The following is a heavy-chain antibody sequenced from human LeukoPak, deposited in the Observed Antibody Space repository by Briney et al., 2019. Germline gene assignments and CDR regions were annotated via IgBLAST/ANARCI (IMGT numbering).Heavy chain of an antibody. J-gene: IGHJ4*02. D-gene: IGHD5-18*01. Sequence: GASVKVSCKXSGYTFTSYYITWVRQAPGQGLEWVGWISAYNGRTNYAQKFQGRVTMTIDTSTTTAYMDLRSLTSDDTAMYYCAKGGAMVATIDYWGQGTLVTVSS. CDR2: ISAYNGRT. CDR3: AKGGAMVATIDY. CDR1: GYTFTSYY. V-gene: IGHV1-18*01.